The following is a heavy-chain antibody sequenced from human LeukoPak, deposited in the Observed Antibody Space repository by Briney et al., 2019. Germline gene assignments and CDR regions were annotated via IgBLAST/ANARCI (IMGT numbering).Heavy chain of an antibody. V-gene: IGHV3-23*01. CDR2: ISGDGDSR. CDR1: GFTFSSYA. CDR3: ANPQTSMVTAGLGLAH. Sequence: GGSLRLSCAASGFTFSSYAMSWVRQAPGKGLEWISGISGDGDSRYYADSVMGRFTISRDNSKNTLYLQMNSLGAEDTAVYYCANPQTSMVTAGLGLAHWGQGTLVTVSS. D-gene: IGHD3-10*01. J-gene: IGHJ4*02.